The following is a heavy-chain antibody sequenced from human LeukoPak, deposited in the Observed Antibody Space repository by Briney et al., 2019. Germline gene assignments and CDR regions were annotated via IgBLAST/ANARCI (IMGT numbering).Heavy chain of an antibody. J-gene: IGHJ4*02. CDR2: IYRDGSI. CDR1: GFTVSSNY. CDR3: ARESSGYYFDY. V-gene: IGHV3-53*01. Sequence: GGSLRPSCAASGFTVSSNYMNWVRQAPGKGLEWVSVIYRDGSIYYAESVKGRFIISRDTSRNTLYLQMNTLRAEDTAVYYCARESSGYYFDYWGQGTLVTVSS. D-gene: IGHD6-25*01.